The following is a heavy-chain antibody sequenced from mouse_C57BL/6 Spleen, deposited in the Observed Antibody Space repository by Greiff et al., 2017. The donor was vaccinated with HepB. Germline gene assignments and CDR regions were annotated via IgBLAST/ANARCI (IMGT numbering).Heavy chain of an antibody. D-gene: IGHD1-1*01. Sequence: EVMLVESGGGLVKPGGSLKLSCAASGFTFSSYAMSWVRQTPEKRLEWVATISDGGSYTYYPDNVKGRFTISRDNAKYNLYLQMSHLKSEDTAMYYCARDGYYGSSYWYFDVWGTGTTVTVSS. CDR2: ISDGGSYT. V-gene: IGHV5-4*01. J-gene: IGHJ1*03. CDR3: ARDGYYGSSYWYFDV. CDR1: GFTFSSYA.